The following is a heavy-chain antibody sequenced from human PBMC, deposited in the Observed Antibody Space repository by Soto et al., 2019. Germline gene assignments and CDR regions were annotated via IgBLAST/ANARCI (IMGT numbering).Heavy chain of an antibody. Sequence: QVQLQESGPGLVKPSETLSLTCTVSGGSISSYYWSWIRQPPGKGLEWIGYIYYSGSTNYNPSLKSRVTISVDPSKNQFPLKPSSVTAADTAVYYCARRWGYAFDIWGQGTMVTVSS. CDR3: ARRWGYAFDI. CDR1: GGSISSYY. CDR2: IYYSGST. J-gene: IGHJ3*02. D-gene: IGHD1-26*01. V-gene: IGHV4-59*08.